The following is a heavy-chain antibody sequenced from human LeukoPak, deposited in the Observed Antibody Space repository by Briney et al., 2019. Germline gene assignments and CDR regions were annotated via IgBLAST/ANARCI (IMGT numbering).Heavy chain of an antibody. V-gene: IGHV3-23*01. CDR3: AKDVDIVVVTANFDY. CDR2: ISGSGGST. D-gene: IGHD2-21*02. Sequence: PGGSLRLSCAASGFTFSSYAMSWVRQAPGKGLEWVSAISGSGGSTYYADSVKGRFTISRDNSKNTLYLQMNSLRAEDTAVYYCAKDVDIVVVTANFDYWGQGTLVTVSS. J-gene: IGHJ4*02. CDR1: GFTFSSYA.